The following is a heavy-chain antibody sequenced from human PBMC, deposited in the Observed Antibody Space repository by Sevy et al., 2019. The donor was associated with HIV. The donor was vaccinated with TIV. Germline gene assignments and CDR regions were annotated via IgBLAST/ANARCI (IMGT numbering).Heavy chain of an antibody. Sequence: SDTLSLTCTVSGGSISSHYWSWIRQPPGKGLEWIGYMSYSGSTNYNPSLKSRVTISLDTSKNQFSLKLSSVTAADTAVYYCARSESYATTLDLWGRGTLVTVSS. J-gene: IGHJ2*01. CDR1: GGSISSHY. CDR2: MSYSGST. V-gene: IGHV4-59*11. CDR3: ARSESYATTLDL. D-gene: IGHD2-15*01.